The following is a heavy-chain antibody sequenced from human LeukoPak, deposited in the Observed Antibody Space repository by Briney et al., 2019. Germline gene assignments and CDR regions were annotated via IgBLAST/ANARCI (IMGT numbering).Heavy chain of an antibody. D-gene: IGHD3-22*01. J-gene: IGHJ3*02. V-gene: IGHV1-46*01. CDR1: GYTFTSYY. CDR3: ARTMGEDSSGSTTSGGDAFDI. Sequence: ASVKVSCKASGYTFTSYYMHWVRQAPGQGLEWMGIINPSGGSTSYAQKFQGRVTMTRDTSTSTVYMELSSLRSEDTAVYYCARTMGEDSSGSTTSGGDAFDIWGKGTMVTVSS. CDR2: INPSGGST.